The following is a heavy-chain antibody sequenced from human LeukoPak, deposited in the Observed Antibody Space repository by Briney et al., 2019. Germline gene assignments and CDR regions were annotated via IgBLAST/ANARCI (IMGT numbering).Heavy chain of an antibody. V-gene: IGHV3-48*04. CDR3: ARGEQWLVQRYYYYYMDV. Sequence: GGSLRLSCAASGFTFSSYSMNWVRQAPGKGLEWVSYISSSDSTIYYADSVKGRFTISRDNAKNSLYLQMNSLRAEDTAVYYCARGEQWLVQRYYYYYMDVWGKGTTVTISS. CDR1: GFTFSSYS. D-gene: IGHD6-19*01. CDR2: ISSSDSTI. J-gene: IGHJ6*03.